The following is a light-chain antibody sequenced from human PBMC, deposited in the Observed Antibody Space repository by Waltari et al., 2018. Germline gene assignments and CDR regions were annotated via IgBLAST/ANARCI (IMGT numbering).Light chain of an antibody. CDR1: HSVSSW. V-gene: IGKV1-5*03. J-gene: IGKJ2*01. CDR2: KAS. CDR3: EHYNGFPYT. Sequence: DIRMTQVPSTLSASVGDRVTLTCRASHSVSSWLAWYQQQPGKAPKLLIYKASNLESGVPSRFSGSGSGTEFTLTISSLQTDDFATYYCEHYNGFPYTFGQGTRLEI.